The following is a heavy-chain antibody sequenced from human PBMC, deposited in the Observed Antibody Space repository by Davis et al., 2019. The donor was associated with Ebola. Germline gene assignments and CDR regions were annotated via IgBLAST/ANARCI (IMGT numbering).Heavy chain of an antibody. V-gene: IGHV3-11*04. CDR3: ARDLCSSTSCSNHY. J-gene: IGHJ4*02. Sequence: GESLKISCAASGFTFSDYYMSWIRQAPGKGLEWVSYISSSGSTIYYADSVKGRFTISRDNAKNSLYLQMNSLRAEDTAVYYCARDLCSSTSCSNHYWGQGTLVTVSS. D-gene: IGHD2-2*01. CDR2: ISSSGSTI. CDR1: GFTFSDYY.